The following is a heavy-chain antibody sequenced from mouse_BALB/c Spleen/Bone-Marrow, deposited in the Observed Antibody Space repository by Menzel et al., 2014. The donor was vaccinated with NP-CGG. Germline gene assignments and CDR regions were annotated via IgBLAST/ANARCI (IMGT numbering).Heavy chain of an antibody. CDR2: IAPYNGDT. V-gene: IGHV1S135*01. CDR1: GYSFTDYN. Sequence: LVESRPELVKPGASVKVSCKASGYSFTDYNMYWVKQSHGKSLEWIGYIAPYNGDTSYNQKFKDKATLTVDKSSSTAFMHLNSLTSEDSAVYYCARRLTGTWFAYWGQGTLVTVSA. CDR3: ARRLTGTWFAY. J-gene: IGHJ3*01. D-gene: IGHD4-1*01.